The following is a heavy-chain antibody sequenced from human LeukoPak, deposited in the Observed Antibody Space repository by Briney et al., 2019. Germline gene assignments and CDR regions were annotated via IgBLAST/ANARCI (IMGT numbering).Heavy chain of an antibody. V-gene: IGHV3-20*04. CDR1: GFTFDDDG. CDR2: INWSGGIT. J-gene: IGHJ5*02. Sequence: PGGSLRLSCAASGFTFDDDGMSWVRQAPGKGLEWVSGINWSGGITGYADSVKGRFTISRDNAKNSLYLQMNSLRAEDTALYYCARATADSSGSYLALYNWFDPWGQGTLVTVSS. CDR3: ARATADSSGSYLALYNWFDP. D-gene: IGHD3-22*01.